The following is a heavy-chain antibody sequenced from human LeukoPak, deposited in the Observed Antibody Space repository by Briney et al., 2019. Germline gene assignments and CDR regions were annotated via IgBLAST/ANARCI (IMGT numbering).Heavy chain of an antibody. V-gene: IGHV3-64D*06. D-gene: IGHD1-26*01. Sequence: PGGSLRLSCSASGFTFSNYAMHWVRQAPGKGLEYVSAISTSGGGTYYADSVKGRFTISRDNSKSTLYLQMSSLRAEDTAVYYCVKYSNSCYDPWGQGTLVTVSS. J-gene: IGHJ5*02. CDR1: GFTFSNYA. CDR2: ISTSGGGT. CDR3: VKYSNSCYDP.